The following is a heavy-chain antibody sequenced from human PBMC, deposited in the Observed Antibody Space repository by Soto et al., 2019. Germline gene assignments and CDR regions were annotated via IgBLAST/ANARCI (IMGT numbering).Heavy chain of an antibody. Sequence: ASVKVSCKASGYTFTSYYMHWVRQAPGQGLEWMGIINPSGGSTSYAQKFQGRVTMTRDTSTSTVYMELSSLRSEDTAVYYCARERHKEYDSSGYPVDFWGQGTLVTVSS. CDR2: INPSGGST. CDR1: GYTFTSYY. CDR3: ARERHKEYDSSGYPVDF. D-gene: IGHD3-22*01. V-gene: IGHV1-46*01. J-gene: IGHJ4*02.